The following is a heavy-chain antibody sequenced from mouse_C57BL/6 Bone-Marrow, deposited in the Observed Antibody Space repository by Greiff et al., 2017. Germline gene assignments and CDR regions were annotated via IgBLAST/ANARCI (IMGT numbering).Heavy chain of an antibody. J-gene: IGHJ2*01. D-gene: IGHD1-1*01. CDR3: ARDYYGSSYVDY. Sequence: VKLQQPGAELVKPGASVKLSCKASGYTFTSYWMHWVKQRPGQGLEWIGMIHPNSGSTNYNEKFKSKATLTVDKSSSTAYMQLSSLTSEDSAVYYCARDYYGSSYVDYWGQGTTLTVSS. V-gene: IGHV1-64*01. CDR2: IHPNSGST. CDR1: GYTFTSYW.